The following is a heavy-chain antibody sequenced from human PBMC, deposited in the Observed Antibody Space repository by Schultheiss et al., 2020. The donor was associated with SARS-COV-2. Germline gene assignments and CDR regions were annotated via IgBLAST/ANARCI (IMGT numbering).Heavy chain of an antibody. CDR3: AKFDAVAGGY. V-gene: IGHV3-15*01. D-gene: IGHD6-19*01. J-gene: IGHJ4*02. CDR1: GFTFSNAW. Sequence: GGSLRLSCAASGFTFSNAWMSWVRQAPGKGLEWVGRIKSKTDGGTTDYAAPVKGRFTISRDDSKSITYLQMNSLRAEDTAVYYCAKFDAVAGGYWGQGTLVTVSS. CDR2: IKSKTDGGTT.